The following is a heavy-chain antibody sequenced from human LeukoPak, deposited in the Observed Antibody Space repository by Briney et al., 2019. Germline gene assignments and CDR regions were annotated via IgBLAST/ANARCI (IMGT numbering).Heavy chain of an antibody. D-gene: IGHD6-13*01. Sequence: SETLSLTCAVDSGSFSGYSWNWIRQPPGKGLEWIGEINHSGSTHYNPSLKSRVTISVDPSKNQFSLKLSSVTAADTAVYYCARSRIPAPGPTHWGQGTLVTVSS. CDR2: INHSGST. CDR3: ARSRIPAPGPTH. J-gene: IGHJ4*02. CDR1: SGSFSGYS. V-gene: IGHV4-34*01.